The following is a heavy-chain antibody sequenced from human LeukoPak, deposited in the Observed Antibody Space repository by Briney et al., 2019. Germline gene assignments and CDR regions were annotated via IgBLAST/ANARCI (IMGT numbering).Heavy chain of an antibody. D-gene: IGHD1-26*01. V-gene: IGHV5-51*01. CDR2: IYPGDSDT. CDR3: ARPSGSDAFDI. Sequence: GESLKISCKASGYRFTTDYIGWVRQMPGKGLEWMGIIYPGDSDTRYSPSFHGQVTISADKSISTAYLQWSSLKASDTAMYYCARPSGSDAFDIWGQGTMVTVSS. J-gene: IGHJ3*02. CDR1: GYRFTTDY.